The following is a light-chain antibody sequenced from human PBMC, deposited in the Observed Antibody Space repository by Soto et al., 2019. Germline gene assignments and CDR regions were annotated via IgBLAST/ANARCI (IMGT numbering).Light chain of an antibody. CDR1: SSDIGGYNY. V-gene: IGLV2-14*03. CDR3: SSYTSTSTLYV. J-gene: IGLJ1*01. CDR2: DVS. Sequence: QSAPTQPASVSGSPGQSITISCTGTSSDIGGYNYVSWYQQLPGKVPKLIIYDVSNRPSGVSDRFSGSKSGNAASLTISGLQAEDEADYYCSSYTSTSTLYVFGTGTKVTLL.